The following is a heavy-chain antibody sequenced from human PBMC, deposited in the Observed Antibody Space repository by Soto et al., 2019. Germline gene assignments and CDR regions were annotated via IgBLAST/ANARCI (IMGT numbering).Heavy chain of an antibody. CDR1: GGSISSSSYY. V-gene: IGHV4-39*01. Sequence: QLQLQESGPGLVKPSETLSLTCTVSGGSISSSSYYWGWIRQPPGKGLEWIGSIYYSGSTYYNPSLKSRVTISVDTSKSQFSLKLSSVTAADTAVYYCASHGYSSSWSDYWGQGTLVTVSS. J-gene: IGHJ4*02. CDR2: IYYSGST. D-gene: IGHD6-13*01. CDR3: ASHGYSSSWSDY.